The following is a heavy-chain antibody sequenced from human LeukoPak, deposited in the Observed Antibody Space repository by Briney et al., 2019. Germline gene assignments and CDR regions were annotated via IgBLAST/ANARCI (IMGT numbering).Heavy chain of an antibody. J-gene: IGHJ3*02. Sequence: PSETLSLTCTVSGGSISRSDYYWGWIRQSPGKGLEWIGSIYYSGSTYYNPSLKSRVTISVDTSKNQFSLKLNSGTAADTAVYYCARRKGGRWLEYQSPFDIWGQGTMVTVSS. CDR3: ARRKGGRWLEYQSPFDI. D-gene: IGHD6-19*01. CDR1: GGSISRSDYY. V-gene: IGHV4-39*01. CDR2: IYYSGST.